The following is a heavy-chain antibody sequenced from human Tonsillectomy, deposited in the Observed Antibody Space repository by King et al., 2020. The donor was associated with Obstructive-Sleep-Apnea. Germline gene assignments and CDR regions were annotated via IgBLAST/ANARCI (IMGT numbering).Heavy chain of an antibody. D-gene: IGHD3-10*01. CDR1: GGSISSGGYY. J-gene: IGHJ4*02. V-gene: IGHV4-31*03. Sequence: QLQESGPGLVKPSQTLSLTCTVSGGSISSGGYYWSWIRQHPGKGLEWIGYIYYSGSTYYNPSLKCRVTISVDTSKNQFSLKLSSVTAADTAVYYCARGGYYYGSGSYYQSSYFDYWGQGTLVTVSS. CDR2: IYYSGST. CDR3: ARGGYYYGSGSYYQSSYFDY.